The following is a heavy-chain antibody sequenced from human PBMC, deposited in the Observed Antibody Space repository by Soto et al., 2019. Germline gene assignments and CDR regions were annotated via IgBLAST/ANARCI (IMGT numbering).Heavy chain of an antibody. CDR1: GGTFSSYA. D-gene: IGHD5-12*01. CDR3: ARDIVATITISPRMEYYYYGMDV. Sequence: QVQLVQSGAEVKKPGSSVKVSCKASGGTFSSYAISWVRQAPGQGLEWMGGIIPIFGTANYAQKFQGRVTITADESTSTAYMELSSLRSEDTAVYYCARDIVATITISPRMEYYYYGMDVWGQGTTVTVSS. CDR2: IIPIFGTA. V-gene: IGHV1-69*01. J-gene: IGHJ6*02.